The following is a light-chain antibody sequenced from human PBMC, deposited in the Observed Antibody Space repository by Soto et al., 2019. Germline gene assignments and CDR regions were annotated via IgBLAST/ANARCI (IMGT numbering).Light chain of an antibody. Sequence: DIVMTQSPDSLAVSLGERATINCKSSQSVLYSSKNKNYLAWYQQRPGQPPKLLIYWASTRESGVPDRFSGSGSGTDFTLTITRLQAEDVAVYYCQQYESTPPTFGQGTKLEIK. CDR1: QSVLYSSKNKNY. J-gene: IGKJ2*01. V-gene: IGKV4-1*01. CDR2: WAS. CDR3: QQYESTPPT.